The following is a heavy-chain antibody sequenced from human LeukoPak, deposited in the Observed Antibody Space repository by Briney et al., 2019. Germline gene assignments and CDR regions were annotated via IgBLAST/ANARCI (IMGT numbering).Heavy chain of an antibody. CDR2: IYYSGTT. CDR3: ARLGYCSGGSCYSFRKEQF. J-gene: IGHJ4*02. Sequence: SETLSLTCSVSGGSISNSNYYWGWIRQPPGKGLEWLGSIYYSGTTYYNPSLKSRVTMSVDTSKNQFSLKLTSVTAADTAVYYCARLGYCSGGSCYSFRKEQFWGQGTLVTVSS. CDR1: GGSISNSNYY. D-gene: IGHD2-15*01. V-gene: IGHV4-39*01.